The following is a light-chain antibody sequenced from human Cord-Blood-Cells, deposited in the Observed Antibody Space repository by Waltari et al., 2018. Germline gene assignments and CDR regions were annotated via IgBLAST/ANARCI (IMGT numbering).Light chain of an antibody. J-gene: IGKJ5*01. Sequence: EIQMTQSPSSLSASVGDRVTITCQSSQDISNYLNWYQQKPGKAPKLLIYDASNLETGFPSRFSGSGSGTDFTFTISSLQPEDIATYYCQQYDNLPITFGQGTRLEIK. CDR1: QDISNY. CDR2: DAS. V-gene: IGKV1-33*01. CDR3: QQYDNLPIT.